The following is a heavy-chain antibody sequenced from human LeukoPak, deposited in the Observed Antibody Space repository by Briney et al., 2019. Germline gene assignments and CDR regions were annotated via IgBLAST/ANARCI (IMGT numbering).Heavy chain of an antibody. V-gene: IGHV4-59*01. CDR3: ARVGVDDSGNIIKYFFDY. J-gene: IGHJ4*02. CDR1: GGSISNYQ. CDR2: IYYSGTA. Sequence: SETLSLTCTLSGGSISNYQWSWIRQPPGKGLEWIGNIYYSGTANYNPSLKSRVIISVDTSKNQFSLKLSPVTAADTAVYYCARVGVDDSGNIIKYFFDYWGQGTLVTVSS. D-gene: IGHD4-23*01.